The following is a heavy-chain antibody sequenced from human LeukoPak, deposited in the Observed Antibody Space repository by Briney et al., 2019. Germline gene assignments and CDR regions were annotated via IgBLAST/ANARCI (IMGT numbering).Heavy chain of an antibody. Sequence: GGSLRLSCAASGFTFRNYWMNWVRQAPGKGLEWVSTISDSGGSTYYADSVKGRFTTSRDTSKNTLYLQMNSLRADDTAVYYCAKGSRWYWFDPWGQGTLVTASS. J-gene: IGHJ5*02. V-gene: IGHV3-23*01. CDR2: ISDSGGST. CDR1: GFTFRNYW. D-gene: IGHD6-13*01. CDR3: AKGSRWYWFDP.